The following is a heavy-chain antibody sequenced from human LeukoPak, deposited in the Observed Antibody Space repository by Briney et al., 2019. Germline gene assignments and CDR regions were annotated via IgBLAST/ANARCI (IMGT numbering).Heavy chain of an antibody. J-gene: IGHJ4*02. CDR1: GFTFSIYG. CDR2: IRYDGSNK. CDR3: AKDLSSRPYSDY. Sequence: GGSLRLSCAASGFTFSIYGMHWVRQAPGKGLEWVAFIRYDGSNKYYADSVEGRFTISRDSSKNTLYLQMNSLRAEDTALYYCAKDLSSRPYSDYWGQGTLVSVSS. V-gene: IGHV3-30*02.